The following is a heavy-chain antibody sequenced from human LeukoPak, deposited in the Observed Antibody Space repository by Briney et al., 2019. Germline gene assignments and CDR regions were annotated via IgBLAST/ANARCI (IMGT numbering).Heavy chain of an antibody. CDR3: ASSVVVPARRTMVRGVIMALYY. CDR2: ITHSGST. V-gene: IGHV4-39*07. Sequence: PSETLSLTCTVSGGSISSGGYYWSWIRQPPGKGLEWIGEITHSGSTDYNPSLKSRVTISADTSKNQFSLKLTSVTAADTAVYYCASSVVVPARRTMVRGVIMALYYWGQGTLVTVSS. CDR1: GGSISSGGYY. J-gene: IGHJ4*02. D-gene: IGHD3-10*01.